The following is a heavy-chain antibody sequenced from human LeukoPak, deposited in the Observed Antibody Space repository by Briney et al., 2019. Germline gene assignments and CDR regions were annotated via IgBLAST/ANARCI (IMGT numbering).Heavy chain of an antibody. CDR1: GGSFSGYY. CDR3: ARDFAFDI. J-gene: IGHJ3*02. CDR2: INHSGST. V-gene: IGHV4-34*01. Sequence: SETLSLTCAVYGGSFSGYYWNWIRQPPGKGLEWIGEINHSGSTSCNPSLKSRVTISIDTSKNQFSLKLSSVTAADTAVYYCARDFAFDIWGQGTMVTVSS.